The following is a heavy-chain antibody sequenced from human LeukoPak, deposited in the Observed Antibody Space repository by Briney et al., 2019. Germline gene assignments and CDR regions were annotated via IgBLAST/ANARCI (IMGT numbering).Heavy chain of an antibody. D-gene: IGHD3-22*01. V-gene: IGHV3-53*01. CDR2: IYSGGST. CDR3: ARLDYYDSSDAFDI. CDR1: GFTVSSNY. J-gene: IGHJ3*02. Sequence: GGSLRLSCAASGFTVSSNYMSWVRQAPGKGLEWVSVIYSGGSTYYADSVKGRFTISRDNSKNTLYLQMNSLRAEDTAVYYCARLDYYDSSDAFDIWGQGTMVTVSS.